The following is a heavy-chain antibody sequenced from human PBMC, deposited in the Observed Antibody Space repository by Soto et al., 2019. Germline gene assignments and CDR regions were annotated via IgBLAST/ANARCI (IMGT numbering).Heavy chain of an antibody. Sequence: QVQLVQSGAEVKKPGSSVRVSCKTSGGTFSSHVFSWVRQAPGQGLEWMGGIIPKFVTPNSAQRFQDRVTINADESTSTGYMELSSLRPEDTAVYYCARGAEGLGYNWKYVPFDLWGQGTLVTVSS. CDR3: ARGAEGLGYNWKYVPFDL. CDR2: IIPKFVTP. V-gene: IGHV1-69*01. D-gene: IGHD1-7*01. CDR1: GGTFSSHV. J-gene: IGHJ4*02.